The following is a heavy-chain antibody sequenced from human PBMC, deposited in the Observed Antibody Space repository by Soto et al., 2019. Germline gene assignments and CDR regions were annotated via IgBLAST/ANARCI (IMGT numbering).Heavy chain of an antibody. Sequence: PSETLSLTCTVSGGSISSGGYYWSWIRQHPGKGLEWIGYIYYSGSTYYNPSLKSRVTISVDTSKNQFSLKLSSVTAADTAVYYCARASGTPEYFQHWGQGTLVTVSS. CDR1: GGSISSGGYY. CDR2: IYYSGST. CDR3: ARASGTPEYFQH. V-gene: IGHV4-31*03. J-gene: IGHJ1*01. D-gene: IGHD3-10*01.